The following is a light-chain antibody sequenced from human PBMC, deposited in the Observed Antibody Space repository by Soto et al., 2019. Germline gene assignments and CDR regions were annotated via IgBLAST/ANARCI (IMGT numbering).Light chain of an antibody. V-gene: IGLV3-21*02. CDR2: DDV. CDR1: SIGSKS. J-gene: IGLJ1*01. Sequence: SYELTQPPSVSVAPGQTARITCGGNSIGSKSVHWYQQKAGQAPVLVVYDDVGRPSGIPERFSGSNSGNTATLTISRVEAGDEADYHCQVWDSISGHRVFGTGTKVTVL. CDR3: QVWDSISGHRV.